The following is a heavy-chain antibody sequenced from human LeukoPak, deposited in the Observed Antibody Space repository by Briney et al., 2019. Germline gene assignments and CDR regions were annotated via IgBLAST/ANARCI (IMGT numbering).Heavy chain of an antibody. J-gene: IGHJ4*02. Sequence: ASVKVSCKASGYTFTSYGISWVRQSPGQGLEWMGWISAYNGNTNYAQKLQGRVTMTRNTSISTAYMELSSLRAEDTAVYYCARGPYCSSTSCRPYYFDYWGQGTLVTVSS. CDR3: ARGPYCSSTSCRPYYFDY. CDR1: GYTFTSYG. CDR2: ISAYNGNT. V-gene: IGHV1-18*01. D-gene: IGHD2-2*01.